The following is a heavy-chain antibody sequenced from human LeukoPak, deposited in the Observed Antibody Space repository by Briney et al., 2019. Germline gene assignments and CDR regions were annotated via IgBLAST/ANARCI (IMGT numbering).Heavy chain of an antibody. D-gene: IGHD1-26*01. CDR2: ISTDRSYK. CDR3: ARETGSPGAFDI. J-gene: IGHJ3*02. CDR1: GFTFSNHD. Sequence: GTSLRLSCAASGFTFSNHDLHWVRQAPGQGLKWKTGISTDRSYKSYAGFVKGRFTISRDNSKNTLYLQMNSLRAEDTAVYYCARETGSPGAFDIWGQGTMVTVSS. V-gene: IGHV3-30-3*01.